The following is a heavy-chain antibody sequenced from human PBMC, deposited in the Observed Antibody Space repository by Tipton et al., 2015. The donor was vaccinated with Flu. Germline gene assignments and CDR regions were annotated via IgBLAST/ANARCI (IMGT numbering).Heavy chain of an antibody. CDR3: ARDRGGTPGY. V-gene: IGHV3-11*04. CDR1: GGSISSYY. J-gene: IGHJ4*02. CDR2: ISSGSSTI. Sequence: SLRLSCTVSGGSISSYYWSWIRQAPGKGLEWVSYISSGSSTIYYADSVKGRFTISRDNAKSSLYLQMNSLRAEDTAVYYCARDRGGTPGYWGQGTLVTVSS.